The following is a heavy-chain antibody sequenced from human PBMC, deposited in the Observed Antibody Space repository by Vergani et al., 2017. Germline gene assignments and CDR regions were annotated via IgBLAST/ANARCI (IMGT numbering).Heavy chain of an antibody. CDR2: IYPGDPDT. CDR3: ARREGGSGSYDAFDI. Sequence: EVQLVQSGAEVKKPGESLKISCKGSGYSFTSYWIGWVRQMPGKGLEWMGIIYPGDPDTRYSPSFQGQATISADQSISTAYLQWSSLKASDTAMYYCARREGGSGSYDAFDIWGQGTMVTVSS. J-gene: IGHJ3*02. D-gene: IGHD3-10*01. V-gene: IGHV5-51*01. CDR1: GYSFTSYW.